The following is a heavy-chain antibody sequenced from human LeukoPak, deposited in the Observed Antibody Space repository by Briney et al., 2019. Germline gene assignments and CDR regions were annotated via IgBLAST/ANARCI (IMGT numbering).Heavy chain of an antibody. D-gene: IGHD6-19*01. V-gene: IGHV4-39*01. J-gene: IGHJ4*02. Sequence: PSETLSLTCTVSGGSISSSSYYWGWIRQPPGKGLEWIGSIYYSGSTYYNPSLKSRVTISVDTSKNQFSLKLSSVTAADTAVYYCARQGIYSSGWYYFDYWGQGTLVTVSS. CDR3: ARQGIYSSGWYYFDY. CDR1: GGSISSSSYY. CDR2: IYYSGST.